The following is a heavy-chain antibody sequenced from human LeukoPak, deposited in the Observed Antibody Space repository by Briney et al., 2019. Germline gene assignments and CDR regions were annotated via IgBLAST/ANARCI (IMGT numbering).Heavy chain of an antibody. CDR3: ARSMNSGSWYSIYYYYMDV. V-gene: IGHV4-4*07. Sequence: SETLSLTCSVSGGSISSYYWSWIRQPAGKGLEWIGRIYSSGTITYNPSLQSRVTISVDTSKNQFSLKLSSVTAADTAVYYCARSMNSGSWYSIYYYYMDVWGKGTTVTISS. D-gene: IGHD6-13*01. CDR2: IYSSGTI. J-gene: IGHJ6*03. CDR1: GGSISSYY.